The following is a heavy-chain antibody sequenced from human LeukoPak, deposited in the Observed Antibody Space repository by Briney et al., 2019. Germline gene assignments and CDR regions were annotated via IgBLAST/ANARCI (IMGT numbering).Heavy chain of an antibody. V-gene: IGHV3-23*01. CDR2: VNADGGNT. CDR3: TKRVKYGGTWDHFAD. D-gene: IGHD1-26*01. CDR1: GFTFDNYR. J-gene: IGHJ4*02. Sequence: GGSLRLSCAASGFTFDNYRMSWVRQAPGKGLEWVSTVNADGGNTYYADSVKGRFTISRDNSKSTLILQMNSLRVEDTALYYCTKRVKYGGTWDHFADWGQGTLVTVSS.